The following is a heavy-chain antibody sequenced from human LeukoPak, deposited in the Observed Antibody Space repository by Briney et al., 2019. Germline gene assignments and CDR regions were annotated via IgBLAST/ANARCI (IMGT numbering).Heavy chain of an antibody. D-gene: IGHD5-18*01. CDR3: ASTAL. V-gene: IGHV3-30*04. J-gene: IGHJ3*01. Sequence: PGGSLRLSCAASGFTFSSYAMHWVRQAPGKGLEWVAVISYDGSNKYYADSVKGRFTISRDNSKNTLYLQMNSLRAEDTAVYYCASTALWGQGTMVTVSS. CDR2: ISYDGSNK. CDR1: GFTFSSYA.